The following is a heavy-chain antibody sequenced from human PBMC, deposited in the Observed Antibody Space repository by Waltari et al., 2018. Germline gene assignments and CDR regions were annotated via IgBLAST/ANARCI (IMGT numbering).Heavy chain of an antibody. CDR2: VYYSGST. CDR1: GGSINTNTYF. D-gene: IGHD2-15*01. V-gene: IGHV4-39*01. Sequence: QLQLQESGPRLVKPSETLSLTCPVSGGSINTNTYFWAWFRQPPGKGLAWIGSVYYSGSTDYYEPLKSRVTISVDTSKDQFSLNLSSVAAADTAVYYCASQDAAAVAYWFDPWGQGTPVTVSS. J-gene: IGHJ5*02. CDR3: ASQDAAAVAYWFDP.